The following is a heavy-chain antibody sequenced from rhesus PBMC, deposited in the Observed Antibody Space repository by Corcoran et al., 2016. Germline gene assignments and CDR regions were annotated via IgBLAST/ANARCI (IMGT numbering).Heavy chain of an antibody. V-gene: IGHV3S5*01. CDR2: INSGGGST. CDR1: GFTFSSFG. CDR3: ARRYSGYSRHVDY. Sequence: EVQLVETGGGLVQPGGSLKLSCAASGFTFSSFGMSWVRQTPGKGLPWVSAINSGGGSTYYADSVKGRFNISRDNSKNTLSLQMNSLRAEDTAVYYCARRYSGYSRHVDYWGQGVLVTVSS. D-gene: IGHD5-24*01. J-gene: IGHJ4*01.